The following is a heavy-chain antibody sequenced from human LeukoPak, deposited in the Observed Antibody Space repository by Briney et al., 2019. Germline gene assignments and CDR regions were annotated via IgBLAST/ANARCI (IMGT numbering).Heavy chain of an antibody. J-gene: IGHJ4*02. D-gene: IGHD2-2*03. Sequence: APVKVSCKVSGYTLTELSMHWVRQAPGKGLEWMGGFDPEDGETIYAQKFQGRVTMTEDTSTDTAYMELSSLRSEDTAVYFCATVDNVVVPAVYFDYWGQGTLVTVSS. CDR3: ATVDNVVVPAVYFDY. V-gene: IGHV1-24*01. CDR2: FDPEDGET. CDR1: GYTLTELS.